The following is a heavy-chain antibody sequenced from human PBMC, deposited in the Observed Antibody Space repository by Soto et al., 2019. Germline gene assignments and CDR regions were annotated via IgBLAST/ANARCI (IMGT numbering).Heavy chain of an antibody. CDR1: GYTFTNYW. D-gene: IGHD3-10*02. Sequence: QVQLVQSGAEVKKPGASVKVSCKASGYTFTNYWMHWVRQAPGQGLEWMAIINPSGGTRRYAEKFQGRLTMTRDTSTSTVYMELSSLRSEETAVYYCASTDVAPFDYWGQGTLVTVSS. J-gene: IGHJ4*02. CDR3: ASTDVAPFDY. CDR2: INPSGGTR. V-gene: IGHV1-46*01.